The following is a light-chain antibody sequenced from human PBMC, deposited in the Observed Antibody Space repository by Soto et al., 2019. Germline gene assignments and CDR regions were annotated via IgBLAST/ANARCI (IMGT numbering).Light chain of an antibody. Sequence: EIVLTQSPATLSLSPGERATLSCRASQSVSSYLAWYQQKPGQAPRLLIYDASNRATGIPARFSGSGSVTDFTLTITTLEPEDCAVYYCQHRSNWPPITVGQGTRLEIK. CDR2: DAS. CDR1: QSVSSY. J-gene: IGKJ5*01. V-gene: IGKV3-11*01. CDR3: QHRSNWPPIT.